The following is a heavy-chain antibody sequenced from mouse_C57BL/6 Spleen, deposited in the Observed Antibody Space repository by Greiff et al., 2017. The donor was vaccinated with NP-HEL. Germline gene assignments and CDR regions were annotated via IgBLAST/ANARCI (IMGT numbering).Heavy chain of an antibody. CDR1: GYTFTNYW. J-gene: IGHJ1*03. CDR3: ARYITTEGYFDV. CDR2: IYPGGGYT. D-gene: IGHD1-1*01. V-gene: IGHV1-63*01. Sequence: VQLQQSGAELVRPGPSVKMSCKASGYTFTNYWIGWAKQRPGHGLEWIGDIYPGGGYTNYNEKFKGKATLTADKSSSTAYMQFSSLTSEDSAIYYCARYITTEGYFDVWGTGTTVTVSS.